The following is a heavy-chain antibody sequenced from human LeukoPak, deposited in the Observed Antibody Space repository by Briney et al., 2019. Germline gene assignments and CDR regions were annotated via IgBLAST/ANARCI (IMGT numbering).Heavy chain of an antibody. CDR2: VYSTGTT. J-gene: IGHJ4*02. Sequence: SGTLSLTCTVSGGSISGYYWSWIRQAAGKGLEWIGRVYSTGTTNYNPSLVSRATLSIDTSKNQFSLKVRSVTAADTAVYFCARGSYGGDTGYYFDYWGQGTLVTVSS. CDR1: GGSISGYY. V-gene: IGHV4-4*07. D-gene: IGHD4-23*01. CDR3: ARGSYGGDTGYYFDY.